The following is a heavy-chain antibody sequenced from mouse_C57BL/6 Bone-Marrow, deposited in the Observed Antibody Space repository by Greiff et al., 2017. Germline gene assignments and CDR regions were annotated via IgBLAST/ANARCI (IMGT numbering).Heavy chain of an antibody. CDR3: ARHEPYYYGSSLYYFDF. D-gene: IGHD1-1*01. J-gene: IGHJ2*01. CDR2: ISSGGSYT. V-gene: IGHV5-6*01. Sequence: VQLQESGGDLVKPGGSLKLSCAASGFTFSSYGMSWVRQTPDKRLEWVATISSGGSYTYYPDSVKGRFTITRDNAKNTLYLQMSSLKSEDTAMYYCARHEPYYYGSSLYYFDFWGRGTTPTVSA. CDR1: GFTFSSYG.